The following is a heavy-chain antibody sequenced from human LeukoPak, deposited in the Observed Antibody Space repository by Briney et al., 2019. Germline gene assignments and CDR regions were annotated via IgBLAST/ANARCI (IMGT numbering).Heavy chain of an antibody. CDR2: IFYSGST. CDR1: GGSISSSSYF. D-gene: IGHD3-10*01. CDR3: ARDCYYGSGSYCY. Sequence: SETLSVTCTVPGGSISSSSYFWGWVRQPPGKGLEWIGCIFYSGSTYYNPSLKSRVTMSVDTSKNQFSLRLNSVTAADTAVYYCARDCYYGSGSYCYWGQGTLVSVSS. J-gene: IGHJ4*02. V-gene: IGHV4-39*02.